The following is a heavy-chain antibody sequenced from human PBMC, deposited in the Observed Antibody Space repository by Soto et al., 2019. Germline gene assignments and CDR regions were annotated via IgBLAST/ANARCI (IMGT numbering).Heavy chain of an antibody. V-gene: IGHV3-49*03. Sequence: PGGSLRLSCTASGFTFGDYVMSWFRQAPGKGLEWVGFIRSKAYGGTTEYAASVKGRFTISRDDSKSIAYLQMNSLKTEDTAVYYCTTGSGDYLFYYYGMDVWGQGTTVTVSS. CDR2: IRSKAYGGTT. D-gene: IGHD4-17*01. CDR3: TTGSGDYLFYYYGMDV. J-gene: IGHJ6*02. CDR1: GFTFGDYV.